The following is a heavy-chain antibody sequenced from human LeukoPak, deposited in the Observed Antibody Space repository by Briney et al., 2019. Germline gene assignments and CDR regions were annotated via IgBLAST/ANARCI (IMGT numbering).Heavy chain of an antibody. V-gene: IGHV4-34*01. D-gene: IGHD3-22*01. CDR2: INHGGST. Sequence: SETLSLTCAVYGGSFSGYYWSWIRQPPGKGLEWIGEINHGGSTNYNPSLKSRVTISVDTSKNQFSLKLSSVTAADTAVYYCARGLYSSGYLNWGQGTLVTVSS. CDR3: ARGLYSSGYLN. CDR1: GGSFSGYY. J-gene: IGHJ4*02.